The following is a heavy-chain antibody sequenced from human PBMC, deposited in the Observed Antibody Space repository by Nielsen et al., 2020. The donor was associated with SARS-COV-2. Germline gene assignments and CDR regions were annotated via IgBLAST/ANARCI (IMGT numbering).Heavy chain of an antibody. CDR2: IDPSDSYS. J-gene: IGHJ4*02. D-gene: IGHD2-2*01. Sequence: WIRQPPGKGLEWMGTIDPSDSYSNYSPSFQGHVTISVDKSISTAYLQWSSLKASDTAMYYCARSDPIGYCSSTSCYFGYWGQGTLVTVSS. V-gene: IGHV5-10-1*01. CDR3: ARSDPIGYCSSTSCYFGY.